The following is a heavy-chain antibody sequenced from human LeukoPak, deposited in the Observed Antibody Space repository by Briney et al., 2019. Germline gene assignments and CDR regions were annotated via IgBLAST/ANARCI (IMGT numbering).Heavy chain of an antibody. J-gene: IGHJ4*02. CDR3: AKGGAYGSPTLQYYFDF. V-gene: IGHV3-9*03. CDR2: ISWNSNNF. CDR1: GFSFGDSS. Sequence: GGSLRLSCAAFGFSFGDSSMHWVRQAPGKGLEWVAGISWNSNNFGYAFSVGGRFTISRDNAQKSLYLQMNSLRHEDLALYYCAKGGAYGSPTLQYYFDFWGRGTLVTVSS. D-gene: IGHD3-10*01.